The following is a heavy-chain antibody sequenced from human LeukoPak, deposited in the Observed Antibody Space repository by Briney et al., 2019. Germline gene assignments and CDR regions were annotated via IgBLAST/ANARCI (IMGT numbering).Heavy chain of an antibody. CDR1: GDSMSGYS. CDR2: IYSSGFT. J-gene: IGHJ4*02. CDR3: ARVHIVTGTYFDS. V-gene: IGHV4-4*07. D-gene: IGHD3-10*01. Sequence: PSETLSLTCTISGDSMSGYSWSWLRQPAGKELEWIGRIYSSGFTGYNLSLDGRVTMSIETSKNQFSLMLDSVTAADTATYYCARVHIVTGTYFDSWGQGALVTVSS.